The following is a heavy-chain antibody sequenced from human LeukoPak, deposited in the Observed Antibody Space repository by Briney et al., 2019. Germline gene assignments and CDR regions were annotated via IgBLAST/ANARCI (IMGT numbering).Heavy chain of an antibody. Sequence: QPGGSLRLSCAASGFIFSDSAIHWVRQAPGKGLEWVSAISGSGGSTYYADSVKGRFTISRDNSKNTLYLQMNSLRAEDTAVYYCAKVVASGYCSGGSCYSSLDYWGQGTLVTVSS. J-gene: IGHJ4*02. V-gene: IGHV3-23*01. CDR2: ISGSGGST. D-gene: IGHD2-15*01. CDR1: GFIFSDSA. CDR3: AKVVASGYCSGGSCYSSLDY.